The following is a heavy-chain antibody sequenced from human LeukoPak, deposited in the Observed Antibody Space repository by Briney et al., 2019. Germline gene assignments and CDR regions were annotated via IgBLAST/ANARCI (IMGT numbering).Heavy chain of an antibody. Sequence: ASVKVSCKASGYTFTRYSIYWVRQAPGQGLEWMGIINPSGGSTSYAQKFQGRVTMTTDTSTSTAYMELRSLRSDDTAVYYCARDYYDYVWGSYRYTNFDYWGQGTLVTVSS. CDR2: INPSGGST. D-gene: IGHD3-16*02. V-gene: IGHV1-46*01. CDR1: GYTFTRYS. CDR3: ARDYYDYVWGSYRYTNFDY. J-gene: IGHJ4*02.